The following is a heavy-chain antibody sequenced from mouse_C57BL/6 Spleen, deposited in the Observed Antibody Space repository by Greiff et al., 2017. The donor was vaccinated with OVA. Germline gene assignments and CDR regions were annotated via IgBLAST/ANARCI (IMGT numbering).Heavy chain of an antibody. J-gene: IGHJ4*01. CDR3: ASGGSSYDYAMDY. CDR1: GYSITSGYY. V-gene: IGHV3-6*01. Sequence: EVQLVESGPGLVKPSQSLSLTCSVTGYSITSGYYWNWIRQFPGNKLEWMGYISYDGSNNYNPSLKNRISITRDTSKNQFFLKLNSVTTEDTATYYCASGGSSYDYAMDYWGQGTSVTVSS. D-gene: IGHD1-1*01. CDR2: ISYDGSN.